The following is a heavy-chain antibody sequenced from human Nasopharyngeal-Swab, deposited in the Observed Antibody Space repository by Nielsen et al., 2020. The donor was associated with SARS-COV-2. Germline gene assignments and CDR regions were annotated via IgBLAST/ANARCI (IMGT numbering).Heavy chain of an antibody. CDR3: ARVGGSSPLDY. Sequence: GESLKISCAASGFTVSSNYMSWVRQAPGKGLEWVSVIYSGGSTYYADSVKGRFTISRDNSKNTLYLQMNSLRAEDTAVYYCARVGGSSPLDYWGQGTLVTVPS. J-gene: IGHJ4*02. CDR2: IYSGGST. CDR1: GFTVSSNY. V-gene: IGHV3-66*01. D-gene: IGHD6-13*01.